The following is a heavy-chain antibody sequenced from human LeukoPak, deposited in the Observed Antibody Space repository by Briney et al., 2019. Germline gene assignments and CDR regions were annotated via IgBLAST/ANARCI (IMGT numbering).Heavy chain of an antibody. D-gene: IGHD4-17*01. CDR2: INPSGGGT. CDR3: ASWGGYGENY. V-gene: IGHV1-46*01. Sequence: ASVKVSCKASGYTFSSYYMHWVRQAPGQGLEWMGMINPSGGGTNYAQKFQGRVTMTSDTSTSTVYMELSSLRSEDTAVYYCASWGGYGENYWGQGTLVTVSS. CDR1: GYTFSSYY. J-gene: IGHJ4*02.